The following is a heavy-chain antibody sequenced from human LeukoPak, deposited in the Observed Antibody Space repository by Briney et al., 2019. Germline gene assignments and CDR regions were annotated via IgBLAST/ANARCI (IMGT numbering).Heavy chain of an antibody. D-gene: IGHD3-3*01. J-gene: IGHJ6*02. CDR3: ARDADYDLYYYGMDV. CDR1: GFTFSSYS. Sequence: GGSLRLSCAASGFTFSSYSMNWVRQAPGKGLEWVSSISSSSSYIYYADSVKGRFTISRDNAKNSPYLQMNSLRAEDTAVYYCARDADYDLYYYGMDVWGQGTTVTVSS. CDR2: ISSSSSYI. V-gene: IGHV3-21*01.